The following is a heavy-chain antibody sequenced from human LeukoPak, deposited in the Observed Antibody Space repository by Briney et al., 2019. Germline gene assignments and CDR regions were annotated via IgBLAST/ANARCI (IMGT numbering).Heavy chain of an antibody. V-gene: IGHV1-69*01. CDR3: AGDKTGTTAFDI. D-gene: IGHD1-1*01. CDR2: IIPIFGTA. Sequence: ASVKVSCKASGGTFSSYAISWVRQAPGQGLEWMGGIIPIFGTANYAQKFQGRVTITADESTSTAYMELSSLRSEDTAVYFCAGDKTGTTAFDIWGQGTMVTVSS. J-gene: IGHJ3*02. CDR1: GGTFSSYA.